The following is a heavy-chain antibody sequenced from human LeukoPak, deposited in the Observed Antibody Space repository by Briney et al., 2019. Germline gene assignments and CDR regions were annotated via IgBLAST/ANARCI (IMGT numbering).Heavy chain of an antibody. CDR1: EFTFSSYA. Sequence: GGSLRLSCAASEFTFSSYAMQWVRQAPGKGLEWVSAVSGSGGSTYYADSVKGRVTISRDNSKNTRYLQMNSLRAADTAVYYCAKTQWLVQRDYYYYYGMDVWGQGTTVTVSS. CDR3: AKTQWLVQRDYYYYYGMDV. CDR2: VSGSGGST. D-gene: IGHD6-19*01. J-gene: IGHJ6*02. V-gene: IGHV3-23*01.